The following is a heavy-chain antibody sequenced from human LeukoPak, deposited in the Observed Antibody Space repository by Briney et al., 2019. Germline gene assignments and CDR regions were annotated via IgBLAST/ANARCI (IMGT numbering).Heavy chain of an antibody. CDR2: IYYSGST. Sequence: PSETLSLTCTVSGGSISSHYWSWIRQPPGKGLEWIGYIYYSGSTNYNPSLKSRVTISVDTSKNQFSLKLSSVTAADTAVYYCARTVRLADYYHHFFMDRWGKGTTVTVSS. CDR3: ARTVRLADYYHHFFMDR. CDR1: GGSISSHY. D-gene: IGHD3/OR15-3a*01. J-gene: IGHJ6*03. V-gene: IGHV4-59*11.